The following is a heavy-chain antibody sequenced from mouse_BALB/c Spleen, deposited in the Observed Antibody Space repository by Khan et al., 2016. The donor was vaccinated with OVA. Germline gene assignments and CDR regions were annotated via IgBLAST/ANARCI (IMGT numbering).Heavy chain of an antibody. CDR3: TRGGYYGKSRFAY. V-gene: IGHV1S22*01. J-gene: IGHJ3*01. CDR1: GYTFTSYW. D-gene: IGHD2-1*01. CDR2: IYPGSGST. Sequence: LQQSGSELVRPGASVKLSCKASGYTFTSYWMHWVKQRHGQGLEWIGNIYPGSGSTNYDEMFKSKGTLTVDTSSSTAYMHLSSLTSEDSAVYYWTRGGYYGKSRFAYWGQGTLVTVSA.